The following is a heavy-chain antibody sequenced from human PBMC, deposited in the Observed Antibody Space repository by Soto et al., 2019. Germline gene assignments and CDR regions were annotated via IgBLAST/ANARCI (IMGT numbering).Heavy chain of an antibody. CDR1: GGTFGSYA. Sequence: SLKVSCKASGGTFGSYAISWVRQAPGQGLEWMGGIIPIFGTANYAQKFQGRVTITADESTSTAYMELSSLRSEDTAVYYCARGGRLRLGGRPYYYYGMDVWGQGTTVTVYS. J-gene: IGHJ6*02. D-gene: IGHD5-12*01. CDR3: ARGGRLRLGGRPYYYYGMDV. V-gene: IGHV1-69*13. CDR2: IIPIFGTA.